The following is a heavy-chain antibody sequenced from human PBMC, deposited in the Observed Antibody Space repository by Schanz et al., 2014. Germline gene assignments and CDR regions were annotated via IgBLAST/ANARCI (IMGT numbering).Heavy chain of an antibody. J-gene: IGHJ2*01. CDR2: VFPNGIT. D-gene: IGHD1-1*01. Sequence: QVQLQESGPGLVKPSQTLSLTCTVSGGSIRSGTYYWSWIRQPAGKALEWVGRVFPNGITNYNPSRKSRVTISRDTSKIQFSVTLPSLTAADTAVYYCARDTTWRLDLWGRGTLVTVSA. CDR3: ARDTTWRLDL. CDR1: GGSIRSGTYY. V-gene: IGHV4-61*02.